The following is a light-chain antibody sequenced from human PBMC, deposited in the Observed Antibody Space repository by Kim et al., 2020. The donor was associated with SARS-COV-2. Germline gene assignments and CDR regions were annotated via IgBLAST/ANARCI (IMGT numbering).Light chain of an antibody. V-gene: IGLV3-19*01. CDR2: GKN. Sequence: AVAVALGQTVTITCQGDSRTSYYATWYQQKPGQAPVLVIYGKNNRPSGIPDRFSASSSGYTASLTITGAQAEDEADYYCNSRDNSGNLPVGTGTKVTVL. J-gene: IGLJ1*01. CDR1: SRTSYY. CDR3: NSRDNSGNLP.